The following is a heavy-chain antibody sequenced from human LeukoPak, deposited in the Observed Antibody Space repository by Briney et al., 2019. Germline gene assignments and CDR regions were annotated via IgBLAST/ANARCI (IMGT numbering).Heavy chain of an antibody. CDR3: ARASGPFDY. Sequence: GGSLRLSCSASGFTFSRYAMHWVRQAPGKGLEWVAVIWNDGSNKYYADSVKGRFTISRDNSKNTLYLQMNSLRAEDTAVYSCARASGPFDYWGQGTLVTVSS. V-gene: IGHV3-33*08. D-gene: IGHD3-10*01. J-gene: IGHJ4*02. CDR2: IWNDGSNK. CDR1: GFTFSRYA.